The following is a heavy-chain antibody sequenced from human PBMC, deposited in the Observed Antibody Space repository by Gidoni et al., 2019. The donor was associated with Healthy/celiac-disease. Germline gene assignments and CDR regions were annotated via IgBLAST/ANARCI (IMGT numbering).Heavy chain of an antibody. CDR2: INTNTGNP. D-gene: IGHD3-3*01. Sequence: QVQLVQSGSELKKPGASVKVSCKASGYTFTSYAMNWVRQAPGQGLEWMGWINTNTGNPTYAQGFTGRFVFSLDTSVSTAYLQISSLKAEDTAVYYCARDGPKQRITIFGVVKPANWFDPWGQGTLVTVSS. CDR1: GYTFTSYA. V-gene: IGHV7-4-1*02. CDR3: ARDGPKQRITIFGVVKPANWFDP. J-gene: IGHJ5*02.